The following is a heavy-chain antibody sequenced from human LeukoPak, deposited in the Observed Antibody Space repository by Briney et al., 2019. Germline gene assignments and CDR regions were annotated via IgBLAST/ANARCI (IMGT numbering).Heavy chain of an antibody. CDR2: ISSSGGST. J-gene: IGHJ4*02. V-gene: IGHV3-23*01. Sequence: GGSLRLSCAASGFTFSSYGMSWVRQAPGKGLEWVSVISSSGGSTYYADSVKGRFTISRDNSRNTLYVQMNSLTAEDTAVYYCAKDRHCSSISCYRGYFDYWGQGTLVTVSS. D-gene: IGHD2-2*01. CDR1: GFTFSSYG. CDR3: AKDRHCSSISCYRGYFDY.